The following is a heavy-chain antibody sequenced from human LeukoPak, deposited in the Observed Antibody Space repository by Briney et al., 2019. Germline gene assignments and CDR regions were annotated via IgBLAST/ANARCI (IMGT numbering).Heavy chain of an antibody. CDR3: ARSRGTALVTRFDY. Sequence: SETLSLTCTVSGGSISNDYWSWIRQPAGKGLEWIGRINTSGSTNYNPSLESRVTMSVDTSKNQFSLKLNSVTAADTAVYFCARSRGTALVTRFDYWGQGTLVTVSS. CDR2: INTSGST. D-gene: IGHD5-18*01. CDR1: GGSISNDY. J-gene: IGHJ4*02. V-gene: IGHV4-4*07.